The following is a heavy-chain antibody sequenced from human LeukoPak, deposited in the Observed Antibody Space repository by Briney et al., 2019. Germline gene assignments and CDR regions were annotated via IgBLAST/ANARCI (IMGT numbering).Heavy chain of an antibody. CDR3: ASDYGGNRVVDY. D-gene: IGHD4-17*01. V-gene: IGHV4-34*01. J-gene: IGHJ4*02. Sequence: SETLSLTCAVYGGSFSGYYWGWIRQPPGKGLEWIGEINHSGSTNYNPSLKSRVTISVDTSKNQFSLKLSSVTAADTAVYYCASDYGGNRVVDYWGQGTLVTVSS. CDR1: GGSFSGYY. CDR2: INHSGST.